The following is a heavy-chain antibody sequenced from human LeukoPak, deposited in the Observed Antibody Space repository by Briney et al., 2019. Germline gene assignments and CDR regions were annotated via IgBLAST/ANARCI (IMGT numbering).Heavy chain of an antibody. Sequence: GGSLRLSCAASGFTFSSDWMSWVRQAPGKGLEWVANIKQDGSEKYYVDSVKGRFTISRDNAKNSLYLQMNSLRAEDTAVYYCARKTYYYGSGSYYFSFWLDYWGQGTLVTVSS. CDR1: GFTFSSDW. CDR2: IKQDGSEK. D-gene: IGHD3-10*01. V-gene: IGHV3-7*01. CDR3: ARKTYYYGSGSYYFSFWLDY. J-gene: IGHJ4*02.